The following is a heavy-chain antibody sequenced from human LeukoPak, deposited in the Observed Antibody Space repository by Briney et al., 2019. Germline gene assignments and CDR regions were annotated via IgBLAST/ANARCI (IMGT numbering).Heavy chain of an antibody. V-gene: IGHV3-21*01. J-gene: IGHJ6*02. CDR1: GFPFSTYS. CDR3: ARVKALSGTTTGGMDV. CDR2: ISSSSSYI. Sequence: PGGSLRLSCAASGFPFSTYSMNWVRQAPGKGLEWVSSISSSSSYIYYADSVKGRFTTSRDNAKNSLYLQMNSLRAEDTALYYCARVKALSGTTTGGMDVWGQGTTVTVSS. D-gene: IGHD1-20*01.